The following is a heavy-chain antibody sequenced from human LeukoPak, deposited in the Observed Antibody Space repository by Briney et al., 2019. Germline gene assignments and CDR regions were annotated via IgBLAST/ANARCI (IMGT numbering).Heavy chain of an antibody. J-gene: IGHJ4*02. CDR3: ARQRFGQYFDY. Sequence: GGSLRLSCAASGFTFSDYYMSWIRQAPGKGLEWVSYISSSGDTIYYADSVKGRFTISRDNARNSLYLQMNSLRAEDTAVYYCARQRFGQYFDYWGQGTLVTVSS. CDR2: ISSSGDTI. V-gene: IGHV3-11*01. D-gene: IGHD3-10*01. CDR1: GFTFSDYY.